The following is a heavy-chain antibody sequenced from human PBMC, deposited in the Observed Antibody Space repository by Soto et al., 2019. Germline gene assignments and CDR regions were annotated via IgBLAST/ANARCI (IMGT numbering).Heavy chain of an antibody. Sequence: SVKVSCKASGGTFSSYAISWVRQAPGQGLEWMGGIIPIFGTANYAQKFQGRVTITADESTSTAYMELSSLRSEDTAVYYCASQSYCGGDCLAWFDPWGQGTLVTVSS. V-gene: IGHV1-69*13. D-gene: IGHD2-21*02. CDR2: IIPIFGTA. J-gene: IGHJ5*02. CDR3: ASQSYCGGDCLAWFDP. CDR1: GGTFSSYA.